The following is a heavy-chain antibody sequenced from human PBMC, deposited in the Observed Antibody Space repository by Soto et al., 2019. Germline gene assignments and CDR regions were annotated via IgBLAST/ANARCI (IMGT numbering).Heavy chain of an antibody. CDR2: ISGSGGST. CDR1: GFTFSSYA. D-gene: IGHD1-26*01. Sequence: EVQLLESGGGLVXPGGXLXLSCAASGFTFSSYAMSWXRXAPXXXXXXXXAISGSGGSTYYADSVKGRFTISRDNSKNTLYLQMNSLRAEDTAVYYCAKDXGXWLXXGFFYFDYWGQGTLVTVSS. V-gene: IGHV3-23*01. CDR3: AKDXGXWLXXGFFYFDY. J-gene: IGHJ4*02.